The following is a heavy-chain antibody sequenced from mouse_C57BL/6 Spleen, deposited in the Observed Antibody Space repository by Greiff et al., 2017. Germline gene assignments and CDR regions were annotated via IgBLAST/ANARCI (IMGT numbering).Heavy chain of an antibody. J-gene: IGHJ3*01. CDR2: IHPNSGST. CDR1: GYTFTSYW. CDR3: ARGGVYYNFYAY. Sequence: QVQLQQPGAELVKPGASVKLSCKASGYTFTSYWMHWVKQRPGQGLEWIGMIHPNSGSTNYNEKFKSKATLTVDKSSSTAYMQLSSLTSEDSAVYYCARGGVYYNFYAYWGQGTLVTVSA. D-gene: IGHD2-1*01. V-gene: IGHV1-64*01.